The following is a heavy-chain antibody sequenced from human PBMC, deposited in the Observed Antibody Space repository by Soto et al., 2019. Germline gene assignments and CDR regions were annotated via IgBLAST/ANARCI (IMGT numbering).Heavy chain of an antibody. Sequence: PSKTLSLTWTLSVPSITTYSLYWAWIRQPPGKGFEWIGSSAFTWITYFNPSLRPRAPILLDTAKNQFSLELDSLTAADTAVYDSARRHSTSWAAEFDKWGQGTVVTVSS. CDR1: VPSITTYSLY. V-gene: IGHV4-39*01. CDR3: ARRHSTSWAAEFDK. D-gene: IGHD2-2*01. CDR2: SAFTWIT. J-gene: IGHJ4*02.